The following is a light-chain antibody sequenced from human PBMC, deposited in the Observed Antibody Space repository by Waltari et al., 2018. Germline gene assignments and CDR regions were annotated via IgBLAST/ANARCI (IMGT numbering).Light chain of an antibody. Sequence: QSVLTQPPSASGTPGQRVTIPCSGRSSDFGSNTVHWYQQLPGTAPKLLIYSNNQRPSGVPDRFSGSKSGTSASLAISGLQAEDEADYYCAAWDDSLNGWVFGGGTKLTVL. J-gene: IGLJ3*02. V-gene: IGLV1-44*01. CDR3: AAWDDSLNGWV. CDR2: SNN. CDR1: SSDFGSNT.